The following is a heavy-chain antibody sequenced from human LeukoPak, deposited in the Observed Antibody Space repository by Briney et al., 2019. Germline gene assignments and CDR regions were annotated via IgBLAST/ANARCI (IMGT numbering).Heavy chain of an antibody. CDR1: GYTFTAYH. V-gene: IGHV1-2*02. CDR3: ASLPYISTNRDY. CDR2: IHPKSGDT. Sequence: SVKVSCKASGYTFTAYHIHWVRQAPGQGLEWMGWIHPKSGDTNYAQKFQGRVTLTSDTSISTAYMEVSRLTSDDTAVYFCASLPYISTNRDYWGQGSPLTVSS. J-gene: IGHJ4*02. D-gene: IGHD1-1*01.